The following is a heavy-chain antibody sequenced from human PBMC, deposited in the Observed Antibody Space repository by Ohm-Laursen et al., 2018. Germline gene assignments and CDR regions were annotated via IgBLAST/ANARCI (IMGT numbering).Heavy chain of an antibody. V-gene: IGHV1-18*01. Sequence: ASVKVSCNASGYTFTSYGISWVRQAPGQGLEWMGWISAYNGNTNYAQKLQGRVTMTTDTSTSTAYMELRSLRSDDTAVYYCARGLRYFDWSALYYFDYWGQGTLVTVSS. J-gene: IGHJ4*02. CDR1: GYTFTSYG. D-gene: IGHD3-9*01. CDR3: ARGLRYFDWSALYYFDY. CDR2: ISAYNGNT.